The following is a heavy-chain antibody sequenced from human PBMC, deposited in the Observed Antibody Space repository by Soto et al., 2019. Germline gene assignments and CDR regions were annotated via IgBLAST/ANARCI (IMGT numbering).Heavy chain of an antibody. CDR3: TRDASRDSSARGWFDP. V-gene: IGHV3-21*01. CDR2: ISSNSAYI. Sequence: GGSLRLSCAASGFTFRSFTMNWVRQAPGKGLEWVSTISSNSAYIYYTDALRGRFTVSRDNAKNSLHLQMNSLRAEDTAVYYCTRDASRDSSARGWFDPWGPGTLVTVSS. J-gene: IGHJ5*02. CDR1: GFTFRSFT. D-gene: IGHD6-13*01.